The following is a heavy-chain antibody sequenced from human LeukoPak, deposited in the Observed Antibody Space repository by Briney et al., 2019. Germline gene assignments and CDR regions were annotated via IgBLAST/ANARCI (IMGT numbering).Heavy chain of an antibody. V-gene: IGHV4-31*03. D-gene: IGHD2-2*01. CDR1: GGSISSGGYY. CDR3: AREIRTSHSYFDY. CDR2: IYYSGXX. Sequence: SQTLSLTCTVSGGSISSGGYYWSWIRQHPGXXXXXXGXIYYSGXXXXNXXXKXRITXSVDTSKNQFSLKLSSVTAADTAVYYCAREIRTSHSYFDYWGQGTLVTVSS. J-gene: IGHJ4*02.